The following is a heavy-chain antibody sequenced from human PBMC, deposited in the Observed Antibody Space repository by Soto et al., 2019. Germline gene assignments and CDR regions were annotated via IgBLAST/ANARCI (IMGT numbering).Heavy chain of an antibody. CDR1: GDSVPSNSAL. CDR3: VREIAPRGFDP. J-gene: IGHJ5*02. Sequence: PSQTLSLTCAISGDSVPSNSALWNWIRQSPSRGLEWLGRTYYRSKWYSDYAVSVKGRITINPDTSKNQFSLQLDSVAPEDTAVYYCVREIAPRGFDPWGHGTLVTVYS. CDR2: TYYRSKWYS. V-gene: IGHV6-1*01. D-gene: IGHD2-21*01.